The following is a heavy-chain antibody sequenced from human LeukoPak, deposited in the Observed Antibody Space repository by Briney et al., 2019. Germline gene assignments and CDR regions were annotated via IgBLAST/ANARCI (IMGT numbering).Heavy chain of an antibody. CDR3: AKDAETTTIGNWFDP. CDR2: IRNDGSNK. J-gene: IGHJ5*02. D-gene: IGHD5-24*01. CDR1: GFTFSSYG. Sequence: GGSLRLSCAASGFTFSSYGMHWVRQAPGKGLGWVAFIRNDGSNKYYADSVKGRFTISRDNSKNTLYLQMNSLRLEDAAVYYCAKDAETTTIGNWFDPWGQGALVTVSS. V-gene: IGHV3-30*02.